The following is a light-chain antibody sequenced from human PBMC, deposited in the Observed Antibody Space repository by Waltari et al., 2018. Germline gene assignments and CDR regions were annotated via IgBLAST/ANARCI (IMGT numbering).Light chain of an antibody. CDR3: SSYTSSSTPWV. CDR2: DVS. Sequence: QSALTQPTSVSGSPGQSITISFTGTSSDVGGYNYVSWYPQHPGKAPKLMIYDVSKRPSGVSYRFSCSKSGNPAYLTISGLQAEDEANYYCSSYTSSSTPWVFGGGSKLTVL. J-gene: IGLJ3*02. CDR1: SSDVGGYNY. V-gene: IGLV2-14*01.